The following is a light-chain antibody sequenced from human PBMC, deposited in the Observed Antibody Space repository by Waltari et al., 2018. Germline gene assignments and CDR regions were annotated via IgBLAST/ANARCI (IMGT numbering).Light chain of an antibody. CDR1: TSDVGGYTY. J-gene: IGLJ2*01. CDR2: EVS. V-gene: IGLV2-8*01. Sequence: QSALPQPPSASGSPGQSVPISCTGTTSDVGGYTYVPWTQQHPGKAPNHMIYEVSKRPSGVPDRFSGSKSGNTASLTVSGLQAEDEADYYCSSYAGSNNPHVVFGGGTKLTVL. CDR3: SSYAGSNNPHVV.